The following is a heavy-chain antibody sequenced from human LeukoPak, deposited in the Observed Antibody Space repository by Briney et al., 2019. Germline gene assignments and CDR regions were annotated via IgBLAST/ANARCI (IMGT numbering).Heavy chain of an antibody. V-gene: IGHV5-51*01. J-gene: IGHJ6*02. CDR3: ARTVAERCGGDCPNTPPYYYYYGMDV. CDR2: IYPGDSDT. D-gene: IGHD2-21*02. Sequence: GESLKISCNGSGYSFTSYWIGWVRQIPGKGLEWMGIIYPGDSDTRYSPSFQGQVTISADKSISTAYLQWSSLKASDTAMYYCARTVAERCGGDCPNTPPYYYYYGMDVWGQGTTVTVYS. CDR1: GYSFTSYW.